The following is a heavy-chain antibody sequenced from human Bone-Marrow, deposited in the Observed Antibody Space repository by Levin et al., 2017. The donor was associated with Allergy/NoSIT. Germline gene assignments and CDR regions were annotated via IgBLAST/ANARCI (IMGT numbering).Heavy chain of an antibody. CDR1: GGSFSGYY. V-gene: IGHV4-34*01. CDR3: ARVARDKTSNPYYLGRGSPQGFHFDY. CDR2: INHSGST. Sequence: PSETLSLTCAVYGGSFSGYYWSWIRQPPGKGLEWIGEINHSGSTNYSPSLKSRVTISVDTSKNQFSLKLSSVTAADTAVYYCARVARDKTSNPYYLGRGSPQGFHFDYWGQGTLVTVSS. J-gene: IGHJ4*02. D-gene: IGHD3-10*01.